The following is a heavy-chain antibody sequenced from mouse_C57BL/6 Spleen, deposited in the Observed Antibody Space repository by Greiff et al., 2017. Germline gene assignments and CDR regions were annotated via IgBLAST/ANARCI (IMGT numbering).Heavy chain of an antibody. CDR1: GFTFSSYA. V-gene: IGHV5-9-1*02. D-gene: IGHD1-1*01. CDR2: ISSGGDYI. Sequence: EVKLVESGEGLVKPGGSLKLSCAASGFTFSSYAMSWVRQTPEKRLEWVAYISSGGDYIYYADTVKGRFTISRDNARNTLYLQMSSLKSEDTAMYYCTRDFPDYYGSSYYYAMDYWGQGTSVTVSS. CDR3: TRDFPDYYGSSYYYAMDY. J-gene: IGHJ4*01.